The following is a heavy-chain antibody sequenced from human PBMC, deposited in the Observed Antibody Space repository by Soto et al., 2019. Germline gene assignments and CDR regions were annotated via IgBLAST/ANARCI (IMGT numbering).Heavy chain of an antibody. J-gene: IGHJ4*02. V-gene: IGHV3-23*01. CDR3: TKGLAAAFYDQRQNFDY. D-gene: IGHD5-12*01. CDR2: ISGSGDRT. CDR1: GFTFTYYA. Sequence: EVQLLESGGDLAQPGGSLRLSCAASGFTFTYYAMAWVRQAPGKGLEWVSAISGSGDRTYYADSVKGRFTISRDNSKNTVDLQMNSLTAEDTAVYYCTKGLAAAFYDQRQNFDYWGQGTLVTVSS.